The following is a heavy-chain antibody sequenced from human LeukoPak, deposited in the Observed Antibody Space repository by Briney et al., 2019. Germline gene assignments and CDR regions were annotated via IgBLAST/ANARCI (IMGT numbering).Heavy chain of an antibody. D-gene: IGHD3-3*01. CDR2: IWYDGSNE. Sequence: GGSLRLSCAASGFTFSSYGMPWVRQAPGKGLEWVAVIWYDGSNEYYADSVKGRFTISRDNSKNTLYLQMNSLRAEDTAVYYCATGPDYDFWSDYWGQGTLVTVSS. CDR1: GFTFSSYG. V-gene: IGHV3-30*02. J-gene: IGHJ4*02. CDR3: ATGPDYDFWSDY.